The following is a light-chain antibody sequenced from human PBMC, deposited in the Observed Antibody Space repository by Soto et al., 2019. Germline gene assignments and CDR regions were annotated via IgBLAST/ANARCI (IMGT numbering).Light chain of an antibody. Sequence: QSVLTQSPSVSGAPGQGVTISCTGGSSDIGAGYVVHWYQQLPGTAPKLLIYGNNNRPSGVPDRFSGSKSGTSASLAITGLQAEDEADYYCQSYDDSLSGHVVFGGGTKLTVL. J-gene: IGLJ2*01. CDR2: GNN. CDR3: QSYDDSLSGHVV. CDR1: SSDIGAGYV. V-gene: IGLV1-40*01.